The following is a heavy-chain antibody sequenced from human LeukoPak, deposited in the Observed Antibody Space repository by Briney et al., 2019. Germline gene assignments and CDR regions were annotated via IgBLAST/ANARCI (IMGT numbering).Heavy chain of an antibody. J-gene: IGHJ4*02. CDR1: GGSISSSSYY. D-gene: IGHD6-19*01. Sequence: SETLSLTCTVSGGSISSSSYYWGWIRQPPGKGLEWIGSIYYSGSTYYNPSLKSRVTISGDTSKNQFSLKLSSVTAADTAVYYCARSNGWSFDYWGQGTLVTVSS. CDR2: IYYSGST. CDR3: ARSNGWSFDY. V-gene: IGHV4-39*07.